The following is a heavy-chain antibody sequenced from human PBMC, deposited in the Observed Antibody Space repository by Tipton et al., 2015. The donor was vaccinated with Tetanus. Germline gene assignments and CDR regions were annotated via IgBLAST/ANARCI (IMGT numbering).Heavy chain of an antibody. CDR2: FYYSGST. Sequence: TLSLTCTVSGGSISSSSYYWNWIRQPPGKGLEWIGYFYYSGSTNYNPSLKSRVTMSGDTSKNQFSLKLTSVTAADTAVYYCARERLGPVTGTRYYFDYWGQGTLVVVSS. CDR1: GGSISSSSYY. J-gene: IGHJ4*02. V-gene: IGHV4-61*01. CDR3: ARERLGPVTGTRYYFDY. D-gene: IGHD6-19*01.